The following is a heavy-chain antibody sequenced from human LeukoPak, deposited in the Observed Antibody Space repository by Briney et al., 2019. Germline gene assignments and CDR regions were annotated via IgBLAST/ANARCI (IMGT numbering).Heavy chain of an antibody. Sequence: ASVKVSCKASGYTFTSYGISWVRQAPGQGLEWMGWISAYNGNTNYAQKLQGRVTMTTDTSTSTAYMELRSLRSDDTVVYKRETAYDILTGYYNPYYYYMDVWGKGTTVTISS. CDR3: ETAYDILTGYYNPYYYYMDV. J-gene: IGHJ6*03. CDR1: GYTFTSYG. CDR2: ISAYNGNT. D-gene: IGHD3-9*01. V-gene: IGHV1-18*01.